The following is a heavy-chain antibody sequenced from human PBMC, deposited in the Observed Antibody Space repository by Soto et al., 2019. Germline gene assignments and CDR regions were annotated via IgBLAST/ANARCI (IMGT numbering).Heavy chain of an antibody. CDR2: VSWNSRSI. J-gene: IGHJ4*02. Sequence: EVQLVESGGGLVQPGRSLRLSCAASGFTFDDHAMHWVRQAPGKGLEWVSGVSWNSRSIDYADSGKGRFTISRDNAKNSLYLQMNRLSTEDTALYSCAKDPGGRSGYGGIDYWGQGTLVTVSS. CDR1: GFTFDDHA. D-gene: IGHD6-13*01. CDR3: AKDPGGRSGYGGIDY. V-gene: IGHV3-9*01.